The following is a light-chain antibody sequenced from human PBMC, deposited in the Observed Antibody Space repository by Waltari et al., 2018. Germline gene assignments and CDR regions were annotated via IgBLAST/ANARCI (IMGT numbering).Light chain of an antibody. J-gene: IGKJ4*01. CDR3: QQYYSIPLT. V-gene: IGKV4-1*01. CDR1: QSFLNSSNNKNY. CDR2: WAS. Sequence: DIVMTQSADSLAVSLGERATINCKSSQSFLNSSNNKNYLAWYQQKPGQPPKLLIYWASTRESGVPDRFTGSGSGTDFTLTISSLQAEDVAVYYCQQYYSIPLTFGGGTTVEIK.